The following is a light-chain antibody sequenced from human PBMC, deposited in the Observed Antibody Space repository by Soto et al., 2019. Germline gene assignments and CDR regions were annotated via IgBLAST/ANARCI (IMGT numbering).Light chain of an antibody. J-gene: IGKJ4*01. CDR2: AAS. V-gene: IGKV1-9*01. Sequence: DIQLTQSPSFLSASVGDRVIITCRASQAISSKLAWYQQRPGTAPKLLISAASTLQSGVPSRFSGSGSGSEFTLTISSLQPGDFATYYCQQVGSYPLTFGGGTKVEIK. CDR3: QQVGSYPLT. CDR1: QAISSK.